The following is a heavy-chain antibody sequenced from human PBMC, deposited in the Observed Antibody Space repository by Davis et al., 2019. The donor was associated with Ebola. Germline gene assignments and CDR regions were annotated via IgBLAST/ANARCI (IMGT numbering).Heavy chain of an antibody. J-gene: IGHJ4*02. CDR1: GFTFSNHW. V-gene: IGHV3-74*01. Sequence: GESLKISCAASGFTFSNHWMHWVRQAPGKGLVWVSRIKTDGSVTGYADSVKGRFTISRHSSENTVFLQMNSLRPDDTAVYYCARDPPQSGGYVWGQGTLVTVSS. D-gene: IGHD5-12*01. CDR3: ARDPPQSGGYV. CDR2: IKTDGSVT.